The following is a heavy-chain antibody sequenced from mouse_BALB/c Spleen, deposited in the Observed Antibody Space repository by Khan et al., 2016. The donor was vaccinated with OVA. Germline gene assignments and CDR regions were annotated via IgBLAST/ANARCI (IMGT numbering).Heavy chain of an antibody. CDR1: GYTFTSYT. CDR3: ARDFQYYGSRGAMDY. D-gene: IGHD1-1*01. Sequence: QIQLVQSGADLARPGASVKMSCKASGYTFTSYTMHWVKQRPGQGLEWIGYIIPSSGYTNYNQKFKDMATLTADKSSSTAYMQLSSLTSEDSAVYYCARDFQYYGSRGAMDYWGQGTSVTVSS. V-gene: IGHV1-4*01. J-gene: IGHJ4*01. CDR2: IIPSSGYT.